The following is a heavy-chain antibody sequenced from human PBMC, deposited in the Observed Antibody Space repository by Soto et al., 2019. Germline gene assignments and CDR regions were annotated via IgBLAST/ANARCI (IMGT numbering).Heavy chain of an antibody. Sequence: PSEPLSLTCAVAGGSIISHGWWTWVSKPPGKGLEWIGESHQSGNTNYNSSLESRVTISVDKSKNQFSLKLTSVTAADTAMYYCAKGFNYYGRGTLKLDSWGLGTLVTVSS. V-gene: IGHV4-4*02. CDR2: SHQSGNT. J-gene: IGHJ4*02. CDR1: GGSIISHGW. CDR3: AKGFNYYGRGTLKLDS. D-gene: IGHD3-10*02.